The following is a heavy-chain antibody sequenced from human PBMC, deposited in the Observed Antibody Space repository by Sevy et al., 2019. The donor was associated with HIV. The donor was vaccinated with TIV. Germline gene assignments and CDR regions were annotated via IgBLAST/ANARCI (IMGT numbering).Heavy chain of an antibody. CDR1: GFTFSSYS. D-gene: IGHD5-12*01. CDR3: ARNPPRDDYAFDY. Sequence: GGSLRLSCAASGFTFSSYSMNWVRQAPGKGLEWVSYISSSSSTIYYADSVKGRFTISRDNAKNSLYLQMNSLRDEDTAAYYCARNPPRDDYAFDYWGQGTLVTVSS. CDR2: ISSSSSTI. V-gene: IGHV3-48*02. J-gene: IGHJ4*02.